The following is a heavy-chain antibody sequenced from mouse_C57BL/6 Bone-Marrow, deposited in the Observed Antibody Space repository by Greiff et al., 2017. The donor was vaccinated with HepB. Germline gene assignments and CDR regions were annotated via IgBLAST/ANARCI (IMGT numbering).Heavy chain of an antibody. CDR2: IRSKSNNYAT. J-gene: IGHJ2*01. Sequence: GGGLVQPKGSLKLSCAASGFSFITYAMNWVRQAPGKGLEWVARIRSKSNNYATYYADSVKDRFTISRDDSESMRYLQMNNLKTEDTAMYYCVIDGYDGYWGQGTTLTVSS. CDR3: VIDGYDGY. CDR1: GFSFITYA. D-gene: IGHD2-2*01. V-gene: IGHV10-1*01.